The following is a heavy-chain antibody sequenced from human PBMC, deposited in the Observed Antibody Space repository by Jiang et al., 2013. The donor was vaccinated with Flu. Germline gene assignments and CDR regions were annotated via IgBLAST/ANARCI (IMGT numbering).Heavy chain of an antibody. Sequence: ARFTISRDNAKNSLYLQMNSLRAEDTAVYYCARFPLMDYWGQGTLVTVSS. J-gene: IGHJ4*02. CDR3: ARFPLMDY. V-gene: IGHV3-11*03.